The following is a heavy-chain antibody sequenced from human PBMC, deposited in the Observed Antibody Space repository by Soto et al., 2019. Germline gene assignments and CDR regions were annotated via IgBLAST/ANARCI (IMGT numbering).Heavy chain of an antibody. J-gene: IGHJ6*02. Sequence: EVQLAESGGSLIQPGGSLRLSCAASGFSVSDNYMSWVRQAPGKGLEWVSVIYSGGQSFYADSVKGRFSTSSDNTKNTPFLQMNSLIAEDTAVYHCVHYYDTGDYLPYGMDVWGQGTTVTVS. D-gene: IGHD3-22*01. CDR1: GFSVSDNY. V-gene: IGHV3-53*01. CDR2: IYSGGQS. CDR3: VHYYDTGDYLPYGMDV.